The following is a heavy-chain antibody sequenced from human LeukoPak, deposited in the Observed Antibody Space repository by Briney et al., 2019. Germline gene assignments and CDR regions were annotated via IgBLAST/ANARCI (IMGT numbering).Heavy chain of an antibody. V-gene: IGHV3-53*01. CDR2: IYNDGRT. CDR3: ARGSTRGGASDY. D-gene: IGHD2-2*01. J-gene: IGHJ4*02. CDR1: GFIVSSYY. Sequence: PGGSLRLSCAASGFIVSSYYMSWVRQAPGKGLEWVSIIYNDGRTYYVDSVKGRFTISRDNSKNTVYLQMNSLRVEDTAVYYCARGSTRGGASDYWGQGTLVTVSS.